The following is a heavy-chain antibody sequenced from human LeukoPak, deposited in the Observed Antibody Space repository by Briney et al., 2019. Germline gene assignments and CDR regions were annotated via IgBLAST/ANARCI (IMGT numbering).Heavy chain of an antibody. CDR3: ARHFDDSSGYYNENWFDP. Sequence: GESLKISCKGSGYRFTSYWIGWVRQMPGKGLEWVGIIYPGDSDTRYSPSFQGQVTISADKSISTAYLQWSSLKASDTAMYYCARHFDDSSGYYNENWFDPWGQGTLVTVSS. D-gene: IGHD3-22*01. CDR1: GYRFTSYW. J-gene: IGHJ5*02. CDR2: IYPGDSDT. V-gene: IGHV5-51*01.